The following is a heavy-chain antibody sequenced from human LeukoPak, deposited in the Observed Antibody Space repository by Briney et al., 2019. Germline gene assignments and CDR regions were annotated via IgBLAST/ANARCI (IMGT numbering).Heavy chain of an antibody. CDR2: VNHSGST. CDR3: ARTYYYDSSGFDY. D-gene: IGHD3-22*01. Sequence: SETLSLTCTVSGGSISSSSYYWGWIRQPPGKGLEWIGEVNHSGSTNYNPSLKSRVTISVDTSKNQFSLKLSSVTAADTAVYYCARTYYYDSSGFDYWGQGTLVTVSS. V-gene: IGHV4-39*07. CDR1: GGSISSSSYY. J-gene: IGHJ4*02.